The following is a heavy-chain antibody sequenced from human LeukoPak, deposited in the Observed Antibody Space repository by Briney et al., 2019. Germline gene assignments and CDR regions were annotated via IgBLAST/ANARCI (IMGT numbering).Heavy chain of an antibody. CDR2: IIPIFGTA. D-gene: IGHD4-17*01. J-gene: IGHJ5*02. Sequence: SVKVSCKASGGTFSSYAISWVRQAPGQGLEWMGGIIPIFGTANYAQKFQGRVTITTDESTSTAYMELCSLRSEDTAVYYCARDRVARNDYGDPENWFDPWGQGTLVTVSS. CDR1: GGTFSSYA. CDR3: ARDRVARNDYGDPENWFDP. V-gene: IGHV1-69*05.